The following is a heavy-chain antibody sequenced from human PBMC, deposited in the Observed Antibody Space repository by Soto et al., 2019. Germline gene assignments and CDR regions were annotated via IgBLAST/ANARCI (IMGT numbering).Heavy chain of an antibody. CDR2: TYYRSKWYN. Sequence: SQTLSLTCAISGDSVSSNSAAWNWIRQSPSRGLEWLGRTYYRSKWYNDYAVSVKSRITINPDTSKNQFSLQLNSVTPEDTAVYYCARAHVSFGGVIVPGGANGFAPWGQGTLVTVS. CDR3: ARAHVSFGGVIVPGGANGFAP. CDR1: GDSVSSNSAA. V-gene: IGHV6-1*01. D-gene: IGHD3-16*02. J-gene: IGHJ5*02.